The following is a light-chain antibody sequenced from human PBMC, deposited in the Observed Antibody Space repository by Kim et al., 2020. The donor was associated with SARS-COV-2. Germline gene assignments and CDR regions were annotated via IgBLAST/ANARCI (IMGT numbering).Light chain of an antibody. Sequence: QSALTQPASVSGSPGQSITISCTGTNSDVGAYNYVSWYQHHPGRVHKLILYDVNKRPSGVSDRFSGSQSGNTASLTISGLQAEDEADYYCSSYTSSITVLFGGGTKVTVL. J-gene: IGLJ3*02. CDR1: NSDVGAYNY. V-gene: IGLV2-14*03. CDR3: SSYTSSITVL. CDR2: DVN.